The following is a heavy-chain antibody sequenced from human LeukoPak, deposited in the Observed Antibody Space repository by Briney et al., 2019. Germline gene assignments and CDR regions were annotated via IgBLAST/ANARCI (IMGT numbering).Heavy chain of an antibody. V-gene: IGHV4-34*01. CDR2: INHSGST. CDR3: ARGFNWFDP. CDR1: GGSFSGYY. J-gene: IGHJ5*02. Sequence: SEALSLTCAVYGGSFSGYYWSWIRQPPGKGLEWIGEINHSGSTNYNPSLKSRVTISVDTSKNQFSLKLSSVTAADTAVYYCARGFNWFDPWGQGTLVTVSS.